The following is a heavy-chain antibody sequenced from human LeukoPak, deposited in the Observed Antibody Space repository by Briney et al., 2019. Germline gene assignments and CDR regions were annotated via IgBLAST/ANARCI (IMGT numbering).Heavy chain of an antibody. J-gene: IGHJ4*02. CDR2: IYLGDSDT. Sequence: GESLKISCKGSGFSSTNSWIAWVRQVPGKGLEWMSIIYLGDSDTRYSPSFRGQVTISADKSITTAYLQWSSLRASDTAIYYCARHPSSTRGWPLDYWGQGTLVTVSS. V-gene: IGHV5-51*01. D-gene: IGHD6-19*01. CDR3: ARHPSSTRGWPLDY. CDR1: GFSSTNSW.